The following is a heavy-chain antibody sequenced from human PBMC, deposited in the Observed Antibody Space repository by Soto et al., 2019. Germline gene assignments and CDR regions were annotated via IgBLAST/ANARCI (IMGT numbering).Heavy chain of an antibody. Sequence: SETLSLTCAGYGGSFSNFSWSWIRQSPGKGLEWIGEINPGAITNYNPSLKTRVTMSLDTANNQFSLKLHSVIAADTAVYYSARGRARDGYNSPHYFDYWGQGTLVTVSS. CDR3: ARGRARDGYNSPHYFDY. J-gene: IGHJ4*02. V-gene: IGHV4-34*01. CDR1: GGSFSNFS. CDR2: INPGAIT. D-gene: IGHD5-12*01.